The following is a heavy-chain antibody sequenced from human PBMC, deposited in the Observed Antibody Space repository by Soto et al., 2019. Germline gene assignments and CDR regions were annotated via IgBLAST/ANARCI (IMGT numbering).Heavy chain of an antibody. D-gene: IGHD3-22*01. CDR1: GFTFSSYW. V-gene: IGHV3-74*01. Sequence: GGSLRLSCAASGFTFSSYWMHWVRQAPGKGLVWVSRINSDGSSTSYADSVKGRFTISRDNSKNTQYLQMSSLGADDTAVYYCVKGEYYYDSSGYYPFDYWGQGALVTVSS. J-gene: IGHJ4*02. CDR2: INSDGSST. CDR3: VKGEYYYDSSGYYPFDY.